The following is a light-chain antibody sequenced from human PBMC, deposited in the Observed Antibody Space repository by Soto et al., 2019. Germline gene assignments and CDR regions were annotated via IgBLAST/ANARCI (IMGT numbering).Light chain of an antibody. J-gene: IGKJ4*01. CDR2: AAS. CDR1: ESISSY. V-gene: IGKV1D-8*02. CDR3: QQCYSFPLT. Sequence: IWRTQYPPLLTASRGAKVTLSCRVSESISSYLDWYQQKAGRAPKVLIYAASTLESGVPARFSGSGSGTDFTLTISSLQPEDFATYYCQQCYSFPLTFGGGTKVDIK.